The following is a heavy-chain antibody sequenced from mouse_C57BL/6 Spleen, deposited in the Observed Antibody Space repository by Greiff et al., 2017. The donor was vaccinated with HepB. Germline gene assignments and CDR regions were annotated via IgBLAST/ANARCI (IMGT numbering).Heavy chain of an antibody. V-gene: IGHV1-69*01. CDR2: IDSSDSYT. Sequence: QVQLQQPGAELVMPGASVKLSCKASGYTFTSYWMHWVKQRPGQGLEWIGEIDSSDSYTNYNQKFKGKSTLTVDKSSSTAYMPLSSLTSEDSAVYCCARSLDSSGYEGFAYWGQGTLVTVSA. CDR3: ARSLDSSGYEGFAY. J-gene: IGHJ3*01. D-gene: IGHD3-2*02. CDR1: GYTFTSYW.